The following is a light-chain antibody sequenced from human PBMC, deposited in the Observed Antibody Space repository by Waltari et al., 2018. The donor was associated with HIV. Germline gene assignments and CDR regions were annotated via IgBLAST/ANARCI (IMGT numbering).Light chain of an antibody. CDR3: QQYYSTPLT. CDR2: WAS. Sequence: DIVMTPSPDSLAVSLGERATINCKSRQSVLYSSNNKNYLAWYQQKPGQPPNLLIYWASTRESGVPDRFSGSGSGTDFTLTISSLQAEDVAVYYCQQYYSTPLTFGGGTKVEIK. V-gene: IGKV4-1*01. J-gene: IGKJ4*01. CDR1: QSVLYSSNNKNY.